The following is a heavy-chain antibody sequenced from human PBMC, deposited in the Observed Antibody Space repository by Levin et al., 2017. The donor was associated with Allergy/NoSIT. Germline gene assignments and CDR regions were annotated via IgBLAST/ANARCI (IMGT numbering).Heavy chain of an antibody. Sequence: SGESLKISCAASGFTFSNNAIYWVRQAPGKGLEWVAVILYDGSNEYYADSVKDRFTISRDISKSTAYLQMNSLRAEDTAMYYCARGVDKRRYNWLDPWGQGTLVTVSS. CDR1: GFTFSNNA. CDR3: ARGVDKRRYNWLDP. J-gene: IGHJ5*02. CDR2: ILYDGSNE. V-gene: IGHV3-30-3*01. D-gene: IGHD3-3*01.